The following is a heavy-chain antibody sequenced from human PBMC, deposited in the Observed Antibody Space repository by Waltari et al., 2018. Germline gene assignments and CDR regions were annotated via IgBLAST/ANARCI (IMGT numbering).Heavy chain of an antibody. Sequence: EVQLVESGGGLVRHGGSLRLSGVASGCSFRRYNMNGVCKAPGKGLEWVSSITTISTYMYYVDSLKGRFTISRDDAKNSLFLQMNSLRAEDTAVYYCARDLIEPAAIGNYYYGMDVWGQGTTVTVSS. V-gene: IGHV3-21*01. CDR3: ARDLIEPAAIGNYYYGMDV. CDR1: GCSFRRYN. CDR2: ITTISTYM. D-gene: IGHD2-2*01. J-gene: IGHJ6*02.